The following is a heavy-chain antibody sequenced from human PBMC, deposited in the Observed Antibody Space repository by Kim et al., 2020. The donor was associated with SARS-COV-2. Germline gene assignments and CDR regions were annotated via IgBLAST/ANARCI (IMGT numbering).Heavy chain of an antibody. CDR1: GFTFSSYG. CDR2: IWYDGSNK. D-gene: IGHD4-17*01. V-gene: IGHV3-33*01. J-gene: IGHJ3*02. CDR3: ARDCGLTTVTDYVDAFDI. Sequence: GGSLRLSCAASGFTFSSYGMHWVRQAPGKGLEWVAVIWYDGSNKYYADPVKGRFTISRDNSKNTLYLQMYSLRAEDTAVYYCARDCGLTTVTDYVDAFDIWGQGTMVTVSS.